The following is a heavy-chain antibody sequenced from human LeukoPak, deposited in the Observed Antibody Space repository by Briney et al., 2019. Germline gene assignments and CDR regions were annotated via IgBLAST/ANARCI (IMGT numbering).Heavy chain of an antibody. CDR2: ISSSGNTI. V-gene: IGHV3-48*03. J-gene: IGHJ4*02. Sequence: PGGSLRLSCTASGFTFGDYAMSWVRQAPGKGLEWVSYISSSGNTIYYADSVNGRFTISRDNAKNSLYLQMNSLRAEDTAVYYCASTITGTYFDYWGQGTLVTVSS. CDR3: ASTITGTYFDY. CDR1: GFTFGDYA. D-gene: IGHD1-20*01.